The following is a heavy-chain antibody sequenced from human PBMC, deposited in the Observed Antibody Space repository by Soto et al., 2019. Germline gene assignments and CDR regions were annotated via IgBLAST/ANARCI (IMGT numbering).Heavy chain of an antibody. V-gene: IGHV1-69*01. J-gene: IGHJ4*02. Sequence: QGQLVQSGSEVKKPGSSVKVSCKASGATFSAYAISWVRQAPGQGLEWMGGIIPVYGTAKKAQKFQGRVRITADEYTGTAYMELTSLRSDDTAVYYCVGGPTATTTLAYWGQGTLVTVSS. CDR3: VGGPTATTTLAY. CDR2: IIPVYGTA. D-gene: IGHD4-17*01. CDR1: GATFSAYA.